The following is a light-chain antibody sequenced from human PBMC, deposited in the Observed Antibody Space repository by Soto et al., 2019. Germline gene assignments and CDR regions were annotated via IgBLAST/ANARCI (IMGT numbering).Light chain of an antibody. Sequence: DIQLTQSPSFLSASVGDRVTITCRASQGISSYLAWYQQKPGKAPNLLIHTASTLQSGVPSRFSGSGSGTEFTLTIRSLQPDDFATYYCQQYNTYLWTFGQGTKVDIK. V-gene: IGKV1-9*01. CDR3: QQYNTYLWT. J-gene: IGKJ1*01. CDR1: QGISSY. CDR2: TAS.